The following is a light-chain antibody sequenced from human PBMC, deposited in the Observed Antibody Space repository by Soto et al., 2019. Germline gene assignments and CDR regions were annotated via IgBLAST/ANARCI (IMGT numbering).Light chain of an antibody. V-gene: IGKV1-39*01. CDR2: AAS. Sequence: DIQMTQSPSSLSASVGDRVTIICRASQSISSYLNWYQQKPGKAPKLLIYAASRLQSGVPSRFSGSGSGTDFTLTISSLQPEDFATYYCQQSYSTPYTFGQGTKLEIK. CDR3: QQSYSTPYT. CDR1: QSISSY. J-gene: IGKJ2*01.